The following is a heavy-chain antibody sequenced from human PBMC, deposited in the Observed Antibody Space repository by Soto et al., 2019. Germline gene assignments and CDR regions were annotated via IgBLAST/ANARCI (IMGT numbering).Heavy chain of an antibody. CDR3: ARESHDILTGPPWVWYFDL. CDR1: GGSFSGYY. CDR2: INDRGSI. D-gene: IGHD3-9*01. Sequence: QVQLQQWGAGPLRPLETLSLTCGVSGGSFSGYYWAWIRQSPGKGLEWIGEINDRGSINYNPSLKSLVSISVHTSKNHYSLNPRSVPAADTAVYYCARESHDILTGPPWVWYFDLWGRGTLVTVSS. V-gene: IGHV4-34*01. J-gene: IGHJ2*01.